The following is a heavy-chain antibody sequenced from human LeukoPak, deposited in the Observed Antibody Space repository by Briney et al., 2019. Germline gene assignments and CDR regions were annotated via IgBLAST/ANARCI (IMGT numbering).Heavy chain of an antibody. Sequence: PSQTLSLTCTVSGGSISSGGYYWSWIRQHPGKGLEWIGYIYYSGSTYYNPSLKSRVTTSVDTSKNQFSLKLSSVTAADTAVYYCASRTPTVVTPYYYYMDVWGKGTTVTVSS. J-gene: IGHJ6*03. CDR2: IYYSGST. CDR1: GGSISSGGYY. V-gene: IGHV4-31*03. D-gene: IGHD4-23*01. CDR3: ASRTPTVVTPYYYYMDV.